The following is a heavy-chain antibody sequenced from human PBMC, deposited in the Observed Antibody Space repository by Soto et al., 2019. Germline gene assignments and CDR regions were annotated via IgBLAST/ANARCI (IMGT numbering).Heavy chain of an antibody. CDR1: GGSFSGYY. D-gene: IGHD3-10*01. V-gene: IGHV4-34*01. CDR2: INHSGST. Sequence: QVQLQQWGAGLLKPSETLSLTCAVYGGSFSGYYWSWIRQPPGKGLEWIGEINHSGSTNYNPSLKSRVTISVDTSKNQFSLKLSSVTAAVTAVYYCARGRILLWPSGMGGAFDIWGQGTMVTVSS. J-gene: IGHJ3*02. CDR3: ARGRILLWPSGMGGAFDI.